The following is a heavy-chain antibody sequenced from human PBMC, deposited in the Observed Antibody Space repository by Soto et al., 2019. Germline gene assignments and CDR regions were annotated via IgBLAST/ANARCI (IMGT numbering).Heavy chain of an antibody. J-gene: IGHJ4*02. CDR2: ISNDGSNK. CDR3: ARDYYCSGGSCAVFDY. CDR1: GFSFSTYG. V-gene: IGHV3-30*03. Sequence: GESLKISCAASGFSFSTYGMHWVRQAPGKGLEWVAFISNDGSNKYYADSVKGRFTISRDNSKNTLYLQMNSLRAEDTAVYYCARDYYCSGGSCAVFDYWAQGTPVLVSA. D-gene: IGHD2-15*01.